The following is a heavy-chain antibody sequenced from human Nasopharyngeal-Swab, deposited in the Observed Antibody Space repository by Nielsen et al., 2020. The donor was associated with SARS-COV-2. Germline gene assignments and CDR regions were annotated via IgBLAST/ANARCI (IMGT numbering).Heavy chain of an antibody. Sequence: GSLRLTCTVSGGSISSYYWGWIRQPPGKGLEWIGSIYYSGSTYYNPSLKSRVTISVDTSKNQFSLKLSSVTAADTAVYYCARQYGREMATIYYWGQGTLVTVSS. D-gene: IGHD5-24*01. J-gene: IGHJ4*02. CDR1: GGSISSYY. CDR3: ARQYGREMATIYY. CDR2: IYYSGST. V-gene: IGHV4-39*01.